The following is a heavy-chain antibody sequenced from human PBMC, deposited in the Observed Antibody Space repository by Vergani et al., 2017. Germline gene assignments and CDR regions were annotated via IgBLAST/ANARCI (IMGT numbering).Heavy chain of an antibody. CDR1: GFTFSSYA. D-gene: IGHD3-9*01. Sequence: EVQLLESGGGLVQPGGSLRLSCAASGFTFSSYAMSWVRQAPGKGLEWVSAISGSGGSTYYADSVKGRFTISRDNSKNTLYLQMNSLRAEETAVYYCAKGQVLRYFDWLLYFDYWGQGTLVTVSS. CDR3: AKGQVLRYFDWLLYFDY. CDR2: ISGSGGST. J-gene: IGHJ4*02. V-gene: IGHV3-23*01.